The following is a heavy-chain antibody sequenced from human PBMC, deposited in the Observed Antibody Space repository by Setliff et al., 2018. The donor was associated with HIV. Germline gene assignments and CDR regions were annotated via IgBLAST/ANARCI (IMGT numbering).Heavy chain of an antibody. D-gene: IGHD6-13*01. CDR1: GFTFSSYA. CDR2: INSNGGST. J-gene: IGHJ4*02. CDR3: ARVRVAAVAPYFDF. Sequence: GGSLSLSCATYGFTFSSYAMYWVRQAPGKGLEYVSAINSNGGSTYYADSVKGRFTISRDNSKSTVDLQMGSLRAEDMAVYYCARVRVAAVAPYFDFWGQGALVTVSS. V-gene: IGHV3-64*02.